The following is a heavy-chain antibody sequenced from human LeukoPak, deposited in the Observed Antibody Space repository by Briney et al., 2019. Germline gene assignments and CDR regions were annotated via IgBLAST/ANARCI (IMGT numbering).Heavy chain of an antibody. J-gene: IGHJ6*02. Sequence: PGGSLRLSCEASGFIFSTYRMSWVRQAPGKGLEWVSLINDSGRRTYYADSVKGRFTVSRDNSKYTLYLQMNSLRVEDTAVYYCASSTYNYDYALDVWGQGTTVTVSS. V-gene: IGHV3-23*01. CDR3: ASSTYNYDYALDV. CDR2: INDSGRRT. D-gene: IGHD5-24*01. CDR1: GFIFSTYR.